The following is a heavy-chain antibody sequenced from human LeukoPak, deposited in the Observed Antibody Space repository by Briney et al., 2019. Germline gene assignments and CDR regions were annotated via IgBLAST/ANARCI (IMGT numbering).Heavy chain of an antibody. Sequence: SETLSLTCTVSGGSITSGSYYWSWIRQPAGKGPEWIGRIYTSGSTNYNPSLKSRVTMSVDTSKNQFSLKLSSVTAADTAVYYCARSPLLGSLEWLLGDYYYMDVWGKGTTVTASS. V-gene: IGHV4-61*02. CDR1: GGSITSGSYY. D-gene: IGHD3-3*01. J-gene: IGHJ6*03. CDR3: ARSPLLGSLEWLLGDYYYMDV. CDR2: IYTSGST.